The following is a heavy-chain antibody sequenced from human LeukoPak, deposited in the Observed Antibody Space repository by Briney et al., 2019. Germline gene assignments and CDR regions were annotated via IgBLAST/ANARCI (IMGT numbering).Heavy chain of an antibody. V-gene: IGHV4-34*01. CDR3: VQSSSWLPSLDY. J-gene: IGHJ4*02. Sequence: SETLSLTCAVYGGFFSGYYWSWIRQPRGKGLEWIGEINHSGSTNYNPSLKSRVTISVDTSKNQFSLKLSSVTAADTAVYYCVQSSSWLPSLDYWGQGTLVTVSS. CDR2: INHSGST. D-gene: IGHD6-13*01. CDR1: GGFFSGYY.